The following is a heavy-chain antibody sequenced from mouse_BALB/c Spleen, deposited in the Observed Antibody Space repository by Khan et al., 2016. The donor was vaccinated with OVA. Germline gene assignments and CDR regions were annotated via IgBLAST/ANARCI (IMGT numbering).Heavy chain of an antibody. CDR3: DGKAIVATRDALDY. CDR1: GYTFTDYY. Sequence: QVQLQQSGPELVKPGASVKISCKASGYTFTDYYINWVKQKPGQGLEWIGWIYPGSANTKYNERFKDKATLTVDTSSSTAYMQLSSLTSEDTAVYCCDGKAIVATRDALDYWGQGTSVTVSS. V-gene: IGHV1-84*02. D-gene: IGHD2-1*01. J-gene: IGHJ4*01. CDR2: IYPGSANT.